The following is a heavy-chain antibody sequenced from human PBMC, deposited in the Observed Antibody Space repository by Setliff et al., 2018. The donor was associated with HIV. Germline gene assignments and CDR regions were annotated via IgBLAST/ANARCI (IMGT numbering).Heavy chain of an antibody. D-gene: IGHD3-10*01. CDR1: GYTFTTYH. Sequence: GASVKVSCKASGYTFTTYHMHWLRQAPGQGLEWMGIINPKNRSTTYAQRFQDRVTMTSDTSTNTFDMELSSLKYEDTAVYYCTRNLYYYASGIHFGVYWGQGTPVTVSS. CDR3: TRNLYYYASGIHFGVY. CDR2: INPKNRST. J-gene: IGHJ4*02. V-gene: IGHV1-46*01.